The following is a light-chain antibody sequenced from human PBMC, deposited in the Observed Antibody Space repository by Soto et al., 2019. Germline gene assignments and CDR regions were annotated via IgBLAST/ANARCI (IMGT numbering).Light chain of an antibody. J-gene: IGLJ3*02. CDR2: EVS. Sequence: QSVLTQPASVSGSPGQSITISCTGTSSDVGGYNYVSWYQQHPGKAPKLMIYEVSNRPSGVSNRFSGSKSGNTASLTISGLQAEDEADYYCSSYTSSSNFWVFGGGTKLTVL. CDR3: SSYTSSSNFWV. V-gene: IGLV2-14*01. CDR1: SSDVGGYNY.